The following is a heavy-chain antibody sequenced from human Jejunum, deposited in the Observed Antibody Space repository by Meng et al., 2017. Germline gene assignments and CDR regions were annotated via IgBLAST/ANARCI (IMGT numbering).Heavy chain of an antibody. V-gene: IGHV4-34*01. CDR2: INHSGIT. D-gene: IGHD3-3*01. Sequence: GSLRLSCAVYGGSFSGYYWSWIRQPPGRGLEWIGEINHSGITNYNPSLKSRVTISVDTSKNQFSLELSSVTAADTAVFYCARKSYDSWSGPYYFDYWGQGTLVTVSS. J-gene: IGHJ4*02. CDR3: ARKSYDSWSGPYYFDY. CDR1: GGSFSGYY.